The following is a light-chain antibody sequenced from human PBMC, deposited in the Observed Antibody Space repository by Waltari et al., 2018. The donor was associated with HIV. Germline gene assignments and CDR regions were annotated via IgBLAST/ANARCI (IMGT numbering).Light chain of an antibody. CDR2: GNN. CDR3: QSFDRSLSAWV. Sequence: QSVLTQPPSVSGAPGQRVTISCTGRSSNIGAGYDVPWYQQLPGTAPKLLIYGNNNRPSGVPDRFSGSKSDTSASLAITGLQAEDEADYYCQSFDRSLSAWVFGGGTKLTVL. V-gene: IGLV1-40*01. CDR1: SSNIGAGYD. J-gene: IGLJ2*01.